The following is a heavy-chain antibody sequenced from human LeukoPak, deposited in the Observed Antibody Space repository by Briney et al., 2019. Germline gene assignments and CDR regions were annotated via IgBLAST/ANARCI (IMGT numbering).Heavy chain of an antibody. Sequence: GGSLRLSCAAAGFTFSTYAMTWVRQAPGKGLEWVSGIRGDGGGTYYADSVKGRFTISRDNSKNTLYLQMNSLSAEDTAVYYCARDGTLDYWGQGTLVTVSP. CDR3: ARDGTLDY. V-gene: IGHV3-23*01. J-gene: IGHJ4*02. CDR2: IRGDGGGT. CDR1: GFTFSTYA. D-gene: IGHD1-14*01.